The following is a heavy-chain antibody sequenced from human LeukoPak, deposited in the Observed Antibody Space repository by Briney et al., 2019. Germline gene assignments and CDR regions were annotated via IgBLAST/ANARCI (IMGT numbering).Heavy chain of an antibody. CDR1: GGSISSYY. CDR2: IYYSGST. D-gene: IGHD3-16*01. V-gene: IGHV4-59*01. CDR3: ARGGYYDYVWGSYRY. J-gene: IGHJ4*02. Sequence: PSETLSLTCTVSGGSISSYYWSWIRQPPGKGLEWIGYIYYSGSTNYNPSLKSRVTISVDTSKNQSSLKLSSVTAADTAVYYCARGGYYDYVWGSYRYWGQGTLVTVSS.